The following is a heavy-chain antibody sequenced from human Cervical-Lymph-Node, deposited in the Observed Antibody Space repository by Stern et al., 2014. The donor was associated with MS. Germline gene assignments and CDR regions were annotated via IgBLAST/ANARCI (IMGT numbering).Heavy chain of an antibody. V-gene: IGHV4-59*01. CDR2: IYHTGSF. J-gene: IGHJ4*02. CDR3: AREGEYCSGSRCYPFLDY. Sequence: LQLQESGPGLVKPSETLSLTCTVSGGSLRSYYWNWIRQAPGKGLEWLGFIYHTGSFNCTPSRSSRVASSVDTSKNQFSLTVSSVTAADTAVYYCAREGEYCSGSRCYPFLDYWGQGTLVTVSS. CDR1: GGSLRSYY. D-gene: IGHD2-15*01.